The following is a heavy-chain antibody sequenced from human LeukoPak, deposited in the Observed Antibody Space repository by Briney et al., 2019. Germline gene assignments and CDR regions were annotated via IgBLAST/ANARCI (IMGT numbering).Heavy chain of an antibody. J-gene: IGHJ4*01. CDR2: INPTGGST. Sequence: ASVKVSCKASGYTFTSYYMHWVRQAPGQGLEGMGIINPTGGSTSYAQKFQGRVTMTKDTSTSTVYMELSSMRSEDTAVYYCARREGTLYSNYPNDYWGQGTLVTVSS. V-gene: IGHV1-46*01. CDR3: ARREGTLYSNYPNDY. CDR1: GYTFTSYY. D-gene: IGHD4-11*01.